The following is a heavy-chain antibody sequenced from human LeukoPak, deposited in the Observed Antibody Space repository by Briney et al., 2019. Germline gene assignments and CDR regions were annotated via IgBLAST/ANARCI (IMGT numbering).Heavy chain of an antibody. J-gene: IGHJ3*02. V-gene: IGHV4-59*01. Sequence: KPSETLSLTCPVSGCSITSYYWSWIRQPPGQGLEWIGYIFHSGSTTNYNPSLKSRVTISLDTSKDQFSLTLSSVTAADTAVYYCARGGGSYSWNFWGAFDIWDQGTMVTVSS. CDR2: IFHSGSTT. CDR3: ARGGGSYSWNFWGAFDI. CDR1: GCSITSYY. D-gene: IGHD1-7*01.